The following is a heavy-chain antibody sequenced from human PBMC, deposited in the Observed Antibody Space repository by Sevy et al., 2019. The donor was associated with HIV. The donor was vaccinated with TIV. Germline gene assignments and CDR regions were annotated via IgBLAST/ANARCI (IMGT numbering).Heavy chain of an antibody. Sequence: GGSLRLSCAASGFTFSNYFMNWVRQAPGKGLEWVSSISSGSSYIFYADSLKGRFTISRDNAKYSLYLHMNSLRAEDTAVYYCARGDYYGSLYYFDDWGPGTLVTVSS. V-gene: IGHV3-21*01. CDR3: ARGDYYGSLYYFDD. J-gene: IGHJ4*02. D-gene: IGHD3-10*01. CDR1: GFTFSNYF. CDR2: ISSGSSYI.